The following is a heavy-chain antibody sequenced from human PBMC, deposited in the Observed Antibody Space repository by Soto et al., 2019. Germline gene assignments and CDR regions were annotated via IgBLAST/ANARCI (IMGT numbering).Heavy chain of an antibody. V-gene: IGHV4-31*03. D-gene: IGHD3-22*01. CDR1: GGSISSGGYY. CDR2: IYYSGST. CDR3: ATSEGTYYYDSSGYYAY. J-gene: IGHJ4*02. Sequence: LSLTCTVSGGSISSGGYYWSWIRQHPGKGLEWIGYIYYSGSTYYNPSLKSRVTISVDTSKDQFSLKLSSVTAADTAVYYCATSEGTYYYDSSGYYAYWGQGTLVTVSS.